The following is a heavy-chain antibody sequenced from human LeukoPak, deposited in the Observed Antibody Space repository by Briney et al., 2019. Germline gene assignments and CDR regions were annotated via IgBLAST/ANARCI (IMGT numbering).Heavy chain of an antibody. J-gene: IGHJ3*02. CDR2: IYHSGST. V-gene: IGHV4-30-2*01. CDR1: GGSISSGGYY. D-gene: IGHD2-15*01. CDR3: ASLPFGGKGGGAFDI. Sequence: PSETLSLTCTVSGGSISSGGYYWSWIRQPPGKGLEWIGYIYHSGSTYYNPSLKSRVTISVDRSKNQFSLKLSSVTAADTAVYYCASLPFGGKGGGAFDIWGQGTMVTVSS.